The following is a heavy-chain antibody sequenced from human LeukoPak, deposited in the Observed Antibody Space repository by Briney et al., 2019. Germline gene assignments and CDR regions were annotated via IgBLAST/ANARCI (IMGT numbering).Heavy chain of an antibody. CDR3: ARAYYYDSSGYGGADY. CDR1: GYTFTSYD. V-gene: IGHV1-8*01. CDR2: MNPNSGNT. J-gene: IGHJ4*02. D-gene: IGHD3-22*01. Sequence: GASVKVSCKASGYTFTSYDINWVRQATGQGLEWMGWMNPNSGNTGYAQKFQGRVTMTRNTSISTAYMELSSLRSEDTAVYYCARAYYYDSSGYGGADYRGQGTLVTVSS.